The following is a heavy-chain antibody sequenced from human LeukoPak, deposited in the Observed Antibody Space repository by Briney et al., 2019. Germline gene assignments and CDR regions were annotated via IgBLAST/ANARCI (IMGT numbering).Heavy chain of an antibody. CDR2: INPNSDGT. D-gene: IGHD1-26*01. V-gene: IGHV1-2*02. J-gene: IGHJ4*02. CDR3: TRGQTPENCKPTGGATDGY. CDR1: VYTFTGYY. Sequence: ASVKVSCKASVYTFTGYYMHWVRHAPGQRLEWVGWINPNSDGTHYAQKFQGTATMTRDKSLSTSYIELSRLRSEQTITYHWTRGQTPENCKPTGGATDGYWGQGTLVTVFS.